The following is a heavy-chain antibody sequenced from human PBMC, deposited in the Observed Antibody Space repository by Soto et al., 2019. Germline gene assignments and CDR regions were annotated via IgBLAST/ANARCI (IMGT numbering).Heavy chain of an antibody. CDR2: IYYSGST. Sequence: SETLSLTCTVSGGSISSYYWSWIRQPPGKGLEWIGYIYYSGSTNYNPSLKSRVTISVDTSKNQFSLKLSSVTAADTAVYYCARGPHSSGEPHFDYWGQGTLVTVSS. CDR3: ARGPHSSGEPHFDY. D-gene: IGHD6-19*01. CDR1: GGSISSYY. J-gene: IGHJ4*02. V-gene: IGHV4-59*01.